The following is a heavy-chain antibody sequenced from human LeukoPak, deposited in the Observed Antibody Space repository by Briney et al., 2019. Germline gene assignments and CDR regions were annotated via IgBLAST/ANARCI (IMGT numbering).Heavy chain of an antibody. CDR3: ARVYDSSGWGGFDI. D-gene: IGHD3-22*01. Sequence: GASVKVSCKASGGTFSSYAISWVRHAPGQGLEWMGGIIPIFGTANYAQKFQGRVTITADESTTTAYMELSSLRSEDTAVYYCARVYDSSGWGGFDIWGQGTMVTVSS. V-gene: IGHV1-69*13. CDR1: GGTFSSYA. J-gene: IGHJ3*02. CDR2: IIPIFGTA.